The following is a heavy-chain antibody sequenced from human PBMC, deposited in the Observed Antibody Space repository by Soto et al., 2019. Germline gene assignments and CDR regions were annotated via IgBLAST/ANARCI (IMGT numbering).Heavy chain of an antibody. CDR3: ARGSRVSGWIDAFDI. Sequence: EVQLVESGGGLVQPGGSLRLSCAASGFTFSSYSMNWVRQAPGKGLEWVSYISSSSSNIYYADSVKGRFTISRDNAENPLYLQMNRLRAEDTAVYYWARGSRVSGWIDAFDIWGQGTMVTVSS. V-gene: IGHV3-48*01. D-gene: IGHD6-19*01. CDR2: ISSSSSNI. CDR1: GFTFSSYS. J-gene: IGHJ3*02.